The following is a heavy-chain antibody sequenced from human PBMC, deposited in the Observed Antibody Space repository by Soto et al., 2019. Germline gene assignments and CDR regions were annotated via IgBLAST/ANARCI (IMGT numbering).Heavy chain of an antibody. CDR2: ISAYNGNT. Sequence: GASVKVSCKASGYTFTSYGISWVRQAPGQGPEWMGWISAYNGNTNYAQKLQGRVTMTTDTSTSTAYMELRSLRSDDTAVYYCARVRGFSATVTTRNYYYYYGMDVWGQGTTVTVSS. CDR3: ARVRGFSATVTTRNYYYYYGMDV. CDR1: GYTFTSYG. J-gene: IGHJ6*02. D-gene: IGHD4-17*01. V-gene: IGHV1-18*01.